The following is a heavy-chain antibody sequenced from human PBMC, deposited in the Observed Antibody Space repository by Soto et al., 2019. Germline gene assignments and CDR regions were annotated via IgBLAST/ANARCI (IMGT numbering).Heavy chain of an antibody. CDR2: ISSSSSYI. CDR3: ARGIARYYDSSGYQNYFQH. D-gene: IGHD3-22*01. J-gene: IGHJ1*01. CDR1: GFTFSSYS. V-gene: IGHV3-21*01. Sequence: GGSLRLSCAASGFTFSSYSMNWVRQAPGKGLEWVSSISSSSSYIYYADSVKGRFTISRDNAKNSLYLQMNSLRAEDTAVYYCARGIARYYDSSGYQNYFQHWGQGTLVTVSS.